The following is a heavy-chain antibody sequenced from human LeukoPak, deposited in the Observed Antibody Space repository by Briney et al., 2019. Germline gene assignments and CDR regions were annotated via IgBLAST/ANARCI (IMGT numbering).Heavy chain of an antibody. V-gene: IGHV4-59*12. J-gene: IGHJ6*03. CDR3: ARTSHDYGDYAIIDYYYYYMDV. D-gene: IGHD4-17*01. CDR1: GGSISSYY. Sequence: PSETLSLTCTVSGGSISSYYWSWIRQPPGKGLEWIGSIYHSGSTYYNPSLKSRVNISVDTSKNQFSLKLSSVTAADTAVYYCARTSHDYGDYAIIDYYYYYMDVWGKGTTVTVSS. CDR2: IYHSGST.